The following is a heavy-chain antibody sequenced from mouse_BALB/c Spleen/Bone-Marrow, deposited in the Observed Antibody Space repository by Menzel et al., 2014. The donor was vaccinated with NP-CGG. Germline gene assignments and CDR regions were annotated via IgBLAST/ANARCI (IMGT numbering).Heavy chain of an antibody. CDR1: GFNIKDTY. Sequence: VQLQQSGAELVKPGASVRLSCTASGFNIKDTYTHWVKQRPDQGLEWIGRIDPANGNAKHDPKFQGKAAITADTSSNTTYLQLSSLTSEDTAVYYCAIYFYFDYWGQGTTLTVPS. CDR3: AIYFYFDY. CDR2: IDPANGNA. D-gene: IGHD2-3*01. V-gene: IGHV14-3*02. J-gene: IGHJ2*01.